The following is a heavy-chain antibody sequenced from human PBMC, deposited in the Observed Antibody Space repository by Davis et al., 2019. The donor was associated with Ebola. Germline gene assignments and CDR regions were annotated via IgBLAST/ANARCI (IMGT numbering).Heavy chain of an antibody. D-gene: IGHD2-15*01. CDR1: GFTFSSYS. J-gene: IGHJ6*04. Sequence: PGGSLRLSCAASGFTFSSYSMSWVRQAPGKGLEWVANIKQDGSEKYYVDSVKGRFTISRDNSKNTLYLQMNSLRAEDTAVYYCAKDGVVVAATRRVDYYGMDVWGKGTTVTVSS. CDR2: IKQDGSEK. CDR3: AKDGVVVAATRRVDYYGMDV. V-gene: IGHV3-7*01.